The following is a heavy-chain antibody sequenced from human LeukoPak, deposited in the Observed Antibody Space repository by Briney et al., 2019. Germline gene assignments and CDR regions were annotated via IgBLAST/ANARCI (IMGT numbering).Heavy chain of an antibody. V-gene: IGHV3-7*01. CDR3: ARDMKGSLDY. CDR2: INQDGSTK. Sequence: SGGSLRLSCAASGSTFSNAWMAWVRQAPGKGLEWVANINQDGSTKQYVDSVRGRFTISRDNAKNSLYLQMNSLRAEDTGLYHCARDMKGSLDYWGQGTLVTVSS. J-gene: IGHJ4*02. CDR1: GSTFSNAW. D-gene: IGHD3-16*01.